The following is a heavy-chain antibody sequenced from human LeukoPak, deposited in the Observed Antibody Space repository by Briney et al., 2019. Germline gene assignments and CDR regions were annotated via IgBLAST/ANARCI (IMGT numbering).Heavy chain of an antibody. CDR3: ARDSGLNWFDP. J-gene: IGHJ5*02. Sequence: PSETLSLTCTVSGGSISSGGYYWSWIRQHPGKGLEWIGYIYYSGSTNYNPSLKSRVTISVDTSKNQFSLKLSSVTAADTAVYYCARDSGLNWFDPWGQGTLVTVSS. V-gene: IGHV4-61*08. D-gene: IGHD3/OR15-3a*01. CDR1: GGSISSGGYY. CDR2: IYYSGST.